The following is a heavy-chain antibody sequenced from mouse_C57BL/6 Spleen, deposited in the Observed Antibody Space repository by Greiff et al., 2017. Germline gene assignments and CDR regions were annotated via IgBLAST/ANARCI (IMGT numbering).Heavy chain of an antibody. Sequence: VQLQQPGAELVMPGASVKLSCKASGYTFTSYWMHWVKQRPGQGLEWIGEIDPSDSYTNYNQKFKGKSTLTVDKSSSTAYMQLSSLTSEDSAVYYCARTVPYFDYWGQGTTLTVSS. CDR2: IDPSDSYT. CDR3: ARTVPYFDY. CDR1: GYTFTSYW. D-gene: IGHD1-1*01. J-gene: IGHJ2*01. V-gene: IGHV1-69*01.